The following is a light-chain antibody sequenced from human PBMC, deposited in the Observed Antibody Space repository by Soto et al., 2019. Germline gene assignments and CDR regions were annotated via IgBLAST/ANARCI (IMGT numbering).Light chain of an antibody. Sequence: DIVLTQSPGTLSLSPGERATVSCRASQSVSSNYLAWYQQKPGQAPRLLIYGASSRATGIPDRFSGSGSGTDFTLTISGLEPEDFAVYYCQQRINWPPLTFGQGTRLEIK. CDR2: GAS. CDR3: QQRINWPPLT. CDR1: QSVSSNY. J-gene: IGKJ5*01. V-gene: IGKV3D-20*02.